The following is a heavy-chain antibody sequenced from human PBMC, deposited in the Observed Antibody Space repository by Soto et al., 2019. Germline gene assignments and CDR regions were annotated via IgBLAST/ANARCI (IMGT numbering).Heavy chain of an antibody. CDR2: ISSSGSTI. Sequence: GGSLRLSCAASGFTFSDYYMSWIRQAPGKGLEWVSYISSSGSTIYYADSVKGRFTISRDNAKNSLYLQMNSLRAEDTAVYYCARGELGYCSSTSCYPYFDYWGQGTLVTVSS. J-gene: IGHJ4*02. V-gene: IGHV3-11*01. CDR3: ARGELGYCSSTSCYPYFDY. D-gene: IGHD2-2*01. CDR1: GFTFSDYY.